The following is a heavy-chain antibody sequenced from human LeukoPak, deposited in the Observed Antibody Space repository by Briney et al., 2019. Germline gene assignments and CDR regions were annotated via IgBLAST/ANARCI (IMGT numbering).Heavy chain of an antibody. CDR3: AKDGHYDSSGFTLQY. CDR1: GFTVSTNY. D-gene: IGHD3-22*01. J-gene: IGHJ1*01. V-gene: IGHV3-53*01. Sequence: PGGSLRLSCAASGFTVSTNYMSWVRQAPGKGLEWVSVIYSGANTYYADSVRGRFTISRDNSKNTLYLQMNSLRAEDTAVYYCAKDGHYDSSGFTLQYWGQGTLVTVSS. CDR2: IYSGANT.